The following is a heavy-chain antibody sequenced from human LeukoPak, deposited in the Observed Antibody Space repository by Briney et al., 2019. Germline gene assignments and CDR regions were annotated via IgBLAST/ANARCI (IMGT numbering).Heavy chain of an antibody. J-gene: IGHJ5*02. V-gene: IGHV4-39*01. CDR1: GGSISSSSYY. D-gene: IGHD2-2*01. CDR3: ARRTLVVPAAQPYNWFDP. CDR2: IYYSGST. Sequence: SETLSLTCTVSGGSISSSSYYWGWIRQPPGKGRGWNGSIYYSGSTYYNPSRKSRATLPVTTSKNQFSLKLSSVTAADTAVYYCARRTLVVPAAQPYNWFDPWGQGTLVTVSS.